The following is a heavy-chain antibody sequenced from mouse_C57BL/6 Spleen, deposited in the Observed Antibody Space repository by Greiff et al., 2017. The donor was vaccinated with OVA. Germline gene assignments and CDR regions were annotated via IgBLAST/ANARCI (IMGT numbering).Heavy chain of an antibody. CDR1: GYTFTDYY. CDR2: IYPGSGNT. V-gene: IGHV1-84*01. D-gene: IGHD1-1*01. Sequence: VQVVESGPELVKPGASVKISCKASGYTFTDYYINWVKQRPGQGLEWIGWIYPGSGNTKYNEKFKGKATLTVDTSSSTAYMQLSSLTSEDSAVYFCARAYGSSYPYYFDYWGQGTTLTVSS. CDR3: ARAYGSSYPYYFDY. J-gene: IGHJ2*01.